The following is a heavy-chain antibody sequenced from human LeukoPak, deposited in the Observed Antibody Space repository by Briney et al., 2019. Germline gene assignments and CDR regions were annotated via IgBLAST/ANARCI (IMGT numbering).Heavy chain of an antibody. CDR3: AKDSVRSGGWFYFDN. CDR2: IRYDGKNQ. Sequence: GGSLRLSCAASGFTFNSYGMHWARQAPGKGLEWVAFIRYDGKNQYYADSVKGRFTISRDNSKNMLYLQMSSLRAEDTAIYYCAKDSVRSGGWFYFDNWGQGTLVSVSS. D-gene: IGHD6-19*01. V-gene: IGHV3-30*02. CDR1: GFTFNSYG. J-gene: IGHJ4*02.